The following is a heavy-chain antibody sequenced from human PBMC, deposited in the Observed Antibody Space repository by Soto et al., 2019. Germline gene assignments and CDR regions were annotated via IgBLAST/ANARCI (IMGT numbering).Heavy chain of an antibody. D-gene: IGHD3-10*01. Sequence: GGSLRISCVASGFTFSSYNMNWVRQAPGEGPEWVSYIGTTSRTIYYADSVKGRFTISRDNAKNSLYLQLNSLRAEDTAVYYCAREFPLRGFDAFDIWGQGTMVTVSS. J-gene: IGHJ3*02. V-gene: IGHV3-48*01. CDR3: AREFPLRGFDAFDI. CDR1: GFTFSSYN. CDR2: IGTTSRTI.